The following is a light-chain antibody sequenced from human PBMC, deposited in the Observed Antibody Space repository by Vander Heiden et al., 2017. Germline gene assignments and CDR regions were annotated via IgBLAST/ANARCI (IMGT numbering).Light chain of an antibody. CDR3: QAWDSSTEV. V-gene: IGLV3-1*01. J-gene: IGLJ2*01. CDR1: KLGDKY. Sequence: SYELTHPPSVSVSPGQTASITCSGDKLGDKYACWYQQKPGQSPVLVIYQDSKRPSGIPERVSGSNSGNTATLTISGTQAMDEADYYCQAWDSSTEVFGGGTKLTVL. CDR2: QDS.